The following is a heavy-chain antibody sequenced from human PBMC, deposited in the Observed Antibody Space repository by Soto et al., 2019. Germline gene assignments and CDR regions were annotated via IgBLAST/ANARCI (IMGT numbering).Heavy chain of an antibody. D-gene: IGHD2-21*01. CDR3: ARLKIATNYYKWFDF. Sequence: SEPLSLTSSVSGAALNSANFYWCWIRQLPVKGLEWTVHIYVTGAVDYNPSLRDRLTVLHDASERHFSLNLRLVTAADTAVYYCARLKIATNYYKWFDFLGHGTLVTV. J-gene: IGHJ5*01. CDR2: IYVTGAV. V-gene: IGHV4-31*02. CDR1: GAALNSANFY.